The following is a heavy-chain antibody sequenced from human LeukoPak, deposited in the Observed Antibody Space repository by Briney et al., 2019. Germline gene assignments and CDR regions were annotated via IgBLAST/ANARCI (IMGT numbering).Heavy chain of an antibody. J-gene: IGHJ4*02. Sequence: SETLSLTCTVSGGSISSYYWSWIRQPPGKRLEWIGYIYYSGSTNYNPSLKSRVTISVDTSKNQFSLKLSSVTAADTAVYYCARSVGSFYYFDYWGQGTLVTVSS. CDR2: IYYSGST. CDR1: GGSISSYY. V-gene: IGHV4-59*01. CDR3: ARSVGSFYYFDY.